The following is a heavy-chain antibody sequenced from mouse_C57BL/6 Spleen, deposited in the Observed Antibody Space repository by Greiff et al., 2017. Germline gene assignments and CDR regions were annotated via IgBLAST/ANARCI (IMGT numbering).Heavy chain of an antibody. CDR1: GFTFSDYY. Sequence: EVQLVESEGGLVQPGSSMKLSCTASGFTFSDYYMAWVRQVPEKGLEWVANINYDGSSTYYLDSLKSRFLISRDNAKNILYLQISSLKSEDTATYYCARGLYWFAYWGQGTLVTVSA. J-gene: IGHJ3*01. CDR3: ARGLYWFAY. CDR2: INYDGSST. V-gene: IGHV5-16*01.